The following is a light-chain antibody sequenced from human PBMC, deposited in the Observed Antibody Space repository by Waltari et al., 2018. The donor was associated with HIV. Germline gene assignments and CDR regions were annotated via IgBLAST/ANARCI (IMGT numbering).Light chain of an antibody. V-gene: IGKV3-15*01. CDR2: VAS. CDR3: QQYSNWPLT. CDR1: QSISNN. Sequence: EIVMTQSPATLSVSPGEGATLSCRASQSISNNLAWYQQKPGQAPRLLIYVASTRATGSPAGFSGNGSGTEFSLTISSLQSEDFAVYSCQQYSNWPLTFGPGTKVDIK. J-gene: IGKJ3*01.